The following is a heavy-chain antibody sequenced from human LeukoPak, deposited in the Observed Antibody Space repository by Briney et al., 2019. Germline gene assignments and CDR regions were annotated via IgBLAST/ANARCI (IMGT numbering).Heavy chain of an antibody. CDR1: GFTFSSYW. D-gene: IGHD3-10*01. J-gene: IGHJ4*02. CDR3: AKAPAGWSYYFDY. V-gene: IGHV3-74*01. CDR2: INGDGSST. Sequence: GGSLRLSCAASGFTFSSYWMHWVRQAPGKGLVWVSRINGDGSSTSYADSVKGRFTISRDNAKNTLYLQMNSLRAEDTAVYYCAKAPAGWSYYFDYWGQGTLVTVSS.